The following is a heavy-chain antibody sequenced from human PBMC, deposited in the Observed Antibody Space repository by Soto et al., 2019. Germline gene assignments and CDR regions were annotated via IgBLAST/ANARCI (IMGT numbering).Heavy chain of an antibody. J-gene: IGHJ4*02. CDR2: IYYSGST. CDR3: ARVGCSGGNCYHFDY. V-gene: IGHV4-61*01. CDR1: GGSISSSSYY. Sequence: SETLSLTCTVSGGSISSSSYYWSWIRQPPGKGLEWIGYIYYSGSTSYNPSLKSRVTISVDTSKNQFSLKLSSVTAADTAVYYCARVGCSGGNCYHFDYWGQGTLVTVSS. D-gene: IGHD2-15*01.